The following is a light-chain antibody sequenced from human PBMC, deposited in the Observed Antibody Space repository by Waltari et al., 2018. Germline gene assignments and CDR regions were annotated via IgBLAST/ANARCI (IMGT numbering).Light chain of an antibody. CDR2: WAS. V-gene: IGKV4-1*01. CDR3: QQYYTTLT. CDR1: QSVLSSSNSKDY. J-gene: IGKJ4*01. Sequence: IVLTQHPDSLPLSLGERANINCKSSQSVLSSSNSKDYLAWYQQKPGQPPKLLIYWASTRESGVPDRFSGSGSGTDFTLTISSLQAEDVAVYYCQQYYTTLTFGGGTKVEI.